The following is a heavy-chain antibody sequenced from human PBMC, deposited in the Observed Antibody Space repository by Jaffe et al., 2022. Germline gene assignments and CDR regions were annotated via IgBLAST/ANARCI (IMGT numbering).Heavy chain of an antibody. CDR1: GFTFSSYG. Sequence: QVQLVESGGGVVQPGGSLRLSCAASGFTFSSYGMHWVRQAPGKGLEWVAFIRYDGSNKYYADSVKGRFTISRDNSKNTLYLQMNSLRAEDTAVYYCAKDELGYCSGGSCYDAFDIWGQGTMVTVSS. J-gene: IGHJ3*02. D-gene: IGHD2-15*01. V-gene: IGHV3-30*02. CDR2: IRYDGSNK. CDR3: AKDELGYCSGGSCYDAFDI.